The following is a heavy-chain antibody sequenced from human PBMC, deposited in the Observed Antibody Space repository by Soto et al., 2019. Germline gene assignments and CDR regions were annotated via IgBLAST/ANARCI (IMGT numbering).Heavy chain of an antibody. CDR3: ARDGRLMLPGFSFYNGMDV. CDR2: IYYSGNT. J-gene: IGHJ6*02. Sequence: SETLSLTCTVSGGSISSYYWNWIRQPPGKGLEWIGYIYYSGNTNYNPSLKSRVTISLDRSKNQFSLKLTSVTAADTAVYFCARDGRLMLPGFSFYNGMDVWGQGTTVT. D-gene: IGHD3-16*01. CDR1: GGSISSYY. V-gene: IGHV4-59*01.